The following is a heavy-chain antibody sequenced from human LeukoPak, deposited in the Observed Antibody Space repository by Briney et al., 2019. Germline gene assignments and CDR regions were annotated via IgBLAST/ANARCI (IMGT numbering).Heavy chain of an antibody. CDR2: IKQDGSEE. Sequence: GGSLRLSCAASGFTFSSYWMSWVRQAPGKGLEWVANIKQDGSEEYYVDSVKGRFTISRDNAKNSLYLQMNSLRAEDTAVYYCARGPLLGSGSYYSLYYYYMDVWGKGTTVTVSS. V-gene: IGHV3-7*01. J-gene: IGHJ6*03. CDR3: ARGPLLGSGSYYSLYYYYMDV. D-gene: IGHD3-10*01. CDR1: GFTFSSYW.